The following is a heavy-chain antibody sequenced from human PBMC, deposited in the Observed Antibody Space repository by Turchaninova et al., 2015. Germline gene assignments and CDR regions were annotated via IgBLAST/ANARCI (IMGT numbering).Heavy chain of an antibody. CDR2: FTYGGAT. D-gene: IGHD6-19*01. Sequence: QVQLQESGPGLVKPSETLSPTCNFSGVSSDSYPLNWIRQPPDKGLEWIGSFTYGGATKYSASLKSRLTLSLDASKNQFSLRLKSVTAADTAVYFCARETSPLGWHSLDFWGQGTLITVSS. J-gene: IGHJ4*02. V-gene: IGHV4-59*01. CDR3: ARETSPLGWHSLDF. CDR1: GVSSDSYP.